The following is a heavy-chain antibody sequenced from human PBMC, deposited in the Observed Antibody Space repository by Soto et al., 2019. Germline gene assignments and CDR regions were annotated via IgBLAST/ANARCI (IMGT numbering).Heavy chain of an antibody. CDR1: GYTFTSHG. CDR3: AVSIAAAGIYFQH. J-gene: IGHJ1*01. Sequence: ASVNVYCKASGYTFTSHGISWVRQAPGQGLEWMGWSSTYNGNTNYAQKIQGRVTMTTDTSTTTAYTEQRSLRRDDTAVYYCAVSIAAAGIYFQHWGQGTLVTVSS. D-gene: IGHD6-13*01. CDR2: SSTYNGNT. V-gene: IGHV1-18*01.